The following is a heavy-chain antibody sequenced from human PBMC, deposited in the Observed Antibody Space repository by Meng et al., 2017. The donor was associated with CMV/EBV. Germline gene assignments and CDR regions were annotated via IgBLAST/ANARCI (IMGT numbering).Heavy chain of an antibody. J-gene: IGHJ4*02. CDR2: INPSGGST. CDR3: ARDKNLYDSSGYYLFGY. V-gene: IGHV1-46*01. D-gene: IGHD3-22*01. Sequence: SVTLSCKASGYTFTSYYMHWVRQAPGQGLEWMGIINPSGGSTSYAQKFQGRVTMTRDTSTSTVYMELSSLRSEDTAVYYCARDKNLYDSSGYYLFGYWGQGTLVTVSS. CDR1: GYTFTSYY.